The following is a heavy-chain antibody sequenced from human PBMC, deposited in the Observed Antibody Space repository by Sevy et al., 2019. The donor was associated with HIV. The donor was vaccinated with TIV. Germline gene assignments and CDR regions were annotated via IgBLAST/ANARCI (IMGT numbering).Heavy chain of an antibody. J-gene: IGHJ4*02. Sequence: GGSLRLSCAASGFTVSSSYMSWVRQAPGKGLEWVSVIYSGGTTYYADSVKGRFTVSSDNSKNTLYLQMNSLRAEDTAVYFCARASSGYFCDSWGQGTLVTVSS. D-gene: IGHD3-22*01. CDR1: GFTVSSSY. V-gene: IGHV3-53*01. CDR2: IYSGGTT. CDR3: ARASSGYFCDS.